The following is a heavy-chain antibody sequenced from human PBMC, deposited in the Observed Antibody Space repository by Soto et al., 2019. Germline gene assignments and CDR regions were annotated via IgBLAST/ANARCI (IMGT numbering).Heavy chain of an antibody. CDR1: GGSISSGDYY. Sequence: PSETLSLTCTVSGGSISSGDYYWSWIRQPPGKGLELIGYIYYSGSTNYTPSLKSRVTISVDTSKIQFSLKLSSVTAADTAVYYCARRYGGNFDYWGQGTLVTVSS. V-gene: IGHV4-30-4*01. J-gene: IGHJ4*02. CDR2: IYYSGST. CDR3: ARRYGGNFDY. D-gene: IGHD1-26*01.